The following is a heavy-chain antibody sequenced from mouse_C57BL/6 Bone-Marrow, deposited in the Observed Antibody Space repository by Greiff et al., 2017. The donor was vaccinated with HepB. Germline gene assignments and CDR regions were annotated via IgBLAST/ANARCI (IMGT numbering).Heavy chain of an antibody. D-gene: IGHD2-3*01. CDR3: ARSRDGYFFFDY. Sequence: VQLKQSGPELVKPGASVKIPCKASGYTFPDYNMDWVKQSHGKSLEWIGDINPNNGGTIYNQKFKGKATLTVDKSSSTAYMELRSLTSEDTAVYYCARSRDGYFFFDYWGQGTTLTVSS. V-gene: IGHV1-18*01. CDR1: GYTFPDYN. J-gene: IGHJ2*01. CDR2: INPNNGGT.